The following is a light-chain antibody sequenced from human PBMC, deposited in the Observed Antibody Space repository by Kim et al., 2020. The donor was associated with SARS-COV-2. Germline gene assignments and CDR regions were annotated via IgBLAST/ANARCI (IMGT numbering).Light chain of an antibody. V-gene: IGLV1-44*01. CDR2: SNN. J-gene: IGLJ3*02. CDR3: AAWDDSLNGWV. CDR1: SSNIGRNT. Sequence: RVTISCSGSSSNIGRNTVNWYQQLPGTAPKPLIYSNNRRPSGVPDRFSGSKSGTSASLAISGLQSEDEADYYCAAWDDSLNGWVFGGGTQLTVL.